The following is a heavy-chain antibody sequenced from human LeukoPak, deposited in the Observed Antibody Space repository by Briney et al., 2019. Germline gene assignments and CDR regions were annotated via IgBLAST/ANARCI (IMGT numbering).Heavy chain of an antibody. CDR2: IYYSGST. CDR3: ARVVGGNSGFDY. CDR1: GGSISSGGYY. J-gene: IGHJ4*02. V-gene: IGHV4-31*03. D-gene: IGHD4-23*01. Sequence: SETLSLTCTVSGGSISSGGYYWSWIRQHPGKGLEWIGYIYYSGSTYYNPSLKSRVTISVDTSKNQFSLKLSSVTAADTAVYYCARVVGGNSGFDYWGQGTLVTVSS.